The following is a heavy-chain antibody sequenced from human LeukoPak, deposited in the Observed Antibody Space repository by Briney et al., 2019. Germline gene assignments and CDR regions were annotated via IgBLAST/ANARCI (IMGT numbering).Heavy chain of an antibody. V-gene: IGHV4-31*03. CDR1: GGSISSGGYY. CDR2: IYYSGST. Sequence: SETLSLTCTVSGGSISSGGYYWSWIRQHPGKGLEWIGYIYYSGSTYYNPSLKSRVTISVDTSKNQFSLKLSSVTAADTAVYYCARSDPRYSSSWPEWGQGTLVTVSS. D-gene: IGHD6-13*01. J-gene: IGHJ4*02. CDR3: ARSDPRYSSSWPE.